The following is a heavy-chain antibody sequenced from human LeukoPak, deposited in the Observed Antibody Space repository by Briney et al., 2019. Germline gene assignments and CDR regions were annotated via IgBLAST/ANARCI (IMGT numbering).Heavy chain of an antibody. CDR2: ISGSGGYT. D-gene: IGHD2-15*01. J-gene: IGHJ4*02. CDR1: GFTFSSYA. V-gene: IGHV3-23*01. CDR3: AKGTAGYCSGGSCYPFDY. Sequence: PGGSLRLSCAASGFTFSSYAMSWVRQAPGKGLEWVSAISGSGGYTYYADSVKGRLTISRDNSKNTLFLQMNSLRAEDTAVYYCAKGTAGYCSGGSCYPFDYWGQGTLVTVSS.